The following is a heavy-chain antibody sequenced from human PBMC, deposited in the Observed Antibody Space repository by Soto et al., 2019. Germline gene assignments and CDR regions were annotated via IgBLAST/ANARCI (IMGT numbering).Heavy chain of an antibody. V-gene: IGHV3-23*01. CDR1: GFTFSSYA. CDR2: ISGSGGST. D-gene: IGHD2-21*02. Sequence: EVQLLESGGGLVQPGGSLRLSCAASGFTFSSYAMSWVRQAPGKGLEWVSAISGSGGSTYYADSVKGRFTISRDNSKNTLYLHINSLRAGDTGVDYCANDRFGRTAIFSIVVVTDLYYGTDVWGQGTTVTVSS. J-gene: IGHJ6*02. CDR3: ANDRFGRTAIFSIVVVTDLYYGTDV.